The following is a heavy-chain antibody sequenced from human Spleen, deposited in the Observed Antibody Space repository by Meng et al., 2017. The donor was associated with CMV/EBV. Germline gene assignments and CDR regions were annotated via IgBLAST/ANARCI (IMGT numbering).Heavy chain of an antibody. J-gene: IGHJ5*02. CDR1: GGTFSSNA. CDR3: ALLENWFDP. Sequence: KVSCKASGGTFSSNALSWVRQAPGQGLEWVGAIIPFLGTTNYAQKFQGRVTITTDESTTTAYMELSSLRFEDTAVYYCALLENWFDPWGQGTLVTVSS. CDR2: IIPFLGTT. V-gene: IGHV1-69*05. D-gene: IGHD2-15*01.